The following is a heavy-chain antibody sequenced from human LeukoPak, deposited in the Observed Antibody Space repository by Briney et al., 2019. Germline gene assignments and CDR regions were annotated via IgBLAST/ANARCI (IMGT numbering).Heavy chain of an antibody. D-gene: IGHD3-10*01. CDR2: ISPNGGGT. Sequence: ASVKVSCKASGYTFTSYYIHWVRQAPGQGLEWMGWISPNGGGTHYAQKFQARVSMTRDTSITTAYMELSSVGSDDTGVYYCARDEDSSPWNAFDVWGQGTMVTVSS. V-gene: IGHV1-2*02. J-gene: IGHJ3*01. CDR1: GYTFTSYY. CDR3: ARDEDSSPWNAFDV.